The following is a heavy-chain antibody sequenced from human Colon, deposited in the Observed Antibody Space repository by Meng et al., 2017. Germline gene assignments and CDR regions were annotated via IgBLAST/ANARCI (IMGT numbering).Heavy chain of an antibody. D-gene: IGHD2-15*01. Sequence: GESLKISCAASGFTFSSYAMSWVRQAPGKGLEWVSTVSGSGDNTYYADSVKGRFTIYRDNPKITLYLQMNSLKAEDTAVYYCAKGRGYCSGGSCYSDYWGQATLVTVSS. CDR1: GFTFSSYA. V-gene: IGHV3-23*01. J-gene: IGHJ4*02. CDR2: VSGSGDNT. CDR3: AKGRGYCSGGSCYSDY.